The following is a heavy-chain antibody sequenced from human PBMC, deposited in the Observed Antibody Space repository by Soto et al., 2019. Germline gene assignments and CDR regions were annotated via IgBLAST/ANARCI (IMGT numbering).Heavy chain of an antibody. J-gene: IGHJ3*02. Sequence: SETLSLTCTVSGGSLSRSRYYWAWIRQPPGKGLEWIGSFYYIGSTYYNPSLKSRVTISVDTSKNQFSLKLSSVTAADTAVYYCARRGYYAISAFDIWGQGTMVTVSS. CDR3: ARRGYYAISAFDI. V-gene: IGHV4-39*01. CDR2: FYYIGST. D-gene: IGHD2-8*01. CDR1: GGSLSRSRYY.